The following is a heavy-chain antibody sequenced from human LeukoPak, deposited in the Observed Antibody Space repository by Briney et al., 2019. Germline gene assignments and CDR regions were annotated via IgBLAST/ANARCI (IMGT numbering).Heavy chain of an antibody. Sequence: GGSLRLSCAASGFTFSSYSMNWVRQAPGKGLEWVSYISSSGSSIYYADSVKGRFIISRDNAKNSLYLQMNSLRADDTAVYYCTRGGQLVFDYWGQGTLVTVSS. J-gene: IGHJ4*02. V-gene: IGHV3-48*04. D-gene: IGHD6-6*01. CDR1: GFTFSSYS. CDR2: ISSSGSSI. CDR3: TRGGQLVFDY.